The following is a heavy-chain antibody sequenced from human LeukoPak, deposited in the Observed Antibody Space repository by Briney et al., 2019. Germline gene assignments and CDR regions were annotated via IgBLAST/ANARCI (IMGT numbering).Heavy chain of an antibody. D-gene: IGHD3-16*01. V-gene: IGHV1-69*04. J-gene: IGHJ4*02. CDR2: IIPILGIA. CDR3: ARDDGGTAYYFDY. Sequence: GASVKVSCKASGGTFSSYAINWVRQAPGQGLEWMGRIIPILGIANYAQKFQGRVTITADRSTTTACMELSSLRSEDTAVYYCARDDGGTAYYFDYWGQGTLVTASS. CDR1: GGTFSSYA.